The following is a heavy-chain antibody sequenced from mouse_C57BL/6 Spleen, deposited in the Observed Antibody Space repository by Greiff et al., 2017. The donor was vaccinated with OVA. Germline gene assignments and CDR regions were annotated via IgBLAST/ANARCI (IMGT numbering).Heavy chain of an antibody. D-gene: IGHD2-4*01. Sequence: LVESGAELARPGASVKLSCKASGYTFTSYGISWVKQRTGQGLEWIGEIYPRSGNTYYNEKFKGKATLTADKSSSTAYMELRSLTSEDSAVYFCAGGIYYDYDVNYYAMDYWGQGTSVTVSS. CDR3: AGGIYYDYDVNYYAMDY. CDR2: IYPRSGNT. J-gene: IGHJ4*01. V-gene: IGHV1-81*01. CDR1: GYTFTSYG.